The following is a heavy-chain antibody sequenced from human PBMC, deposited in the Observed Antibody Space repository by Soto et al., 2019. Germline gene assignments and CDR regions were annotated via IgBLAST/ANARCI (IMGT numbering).Heavy chain of an antibody. CDR2: ISSSGSTI. CDR1: GFTFSSYE. V-gene: IGHV3-48*03. D-gene: IGHD6-19*01. CDR3: ARDLADPPYYYGMDV. Sequence: SCAASGFTFSSYEMNWVRQAPGKGLEWVSYISSSGSTIYYADSVKGRFTISRDNAKNSLYLQMNSLRAEDTAVYYCARDLADPPYYYGMDVWGQGTTVTVSS. J-gene: IGHJ6*02.